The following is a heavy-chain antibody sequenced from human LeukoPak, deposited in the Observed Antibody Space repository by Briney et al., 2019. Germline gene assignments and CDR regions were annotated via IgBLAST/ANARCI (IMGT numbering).Heavy chain of an antibody. CDR2: ISGSSLST. D-gene: IGHD3-16*01. CDR1: GFTFSSHA. Sequence: GGSLRLSCTASGFTFSSHAMTWVRQAPGKGLEWVSSISGSSLSTYYADSVKGRFTISRANSKNTVYLQMNSLRAEDTAVYYCAARKGGPYYFDYLGQGALVTVSS. CDR3: AARKGGPYYFDY. V-gene: IGHV3-23*01. J-gene: IGHJ4*02.